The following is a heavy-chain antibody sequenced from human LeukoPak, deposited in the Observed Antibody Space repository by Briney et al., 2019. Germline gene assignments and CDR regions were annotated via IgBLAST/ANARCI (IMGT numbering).Heavy chain of an antibody. J-gene: IGHJ4*02. CDR2: IYYSCNT. V-gene: IGHV4-39*01. Sequence: SETLSLTCTVSGGSISSSSYYWGWIRQPPGKGLEWLGSIYYSCNTYYHPSLNSRVTLSLNTSNNQFSLKLHSMTAADTAVYFCARLLWFGELYFDYWGQGTLVTVSS. D-gene: IGHD3-10*01. CDR1: GGSISSSSYY. CDR3: ARLLWFGELYFDY.